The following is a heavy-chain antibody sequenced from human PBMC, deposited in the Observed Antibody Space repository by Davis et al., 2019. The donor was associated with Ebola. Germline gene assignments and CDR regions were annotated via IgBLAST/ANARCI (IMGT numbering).Heavy chain of an antibody. CDR1: GGFVSSGGYS. CDR3: ARGQVVWPRFDP. D-gene: IGHD2-15*01. CDR2: YYYTGST. J-gene: IGHJ5*02. V-gene: IGHV4-30-4*07. Sequence: SETLSLTCAVSGGFVSSGGYSWSWIRQPPGKGLEWIGYYYYTGSTYYNPSLKSRVTISVDTSKNQFSLKLSSVTAADTAVYYCARGQVVWPRFDPWGQGTLVTVSS.